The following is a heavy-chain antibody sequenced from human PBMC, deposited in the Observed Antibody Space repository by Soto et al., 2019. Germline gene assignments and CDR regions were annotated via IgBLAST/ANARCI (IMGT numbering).Heavy chain of an antibody. Sequence: EVQLLESGGHLVQPGGSLRLSCAASGFTLSSYAMSWVRQAPGKGLEWDSAISGSGGSTYYADSVKGRFTISRDNAKNTLYLQMNSLRAEDTAIYYCAKDDCSGGSCYPYNWFDPWGQGTLVTVSS. CDR2: ISGSGGST. D-gene: IGHD2-15*01. J-gene: IGHJ5*02. CDR1: GFTLSSYA. V-gene: IGHV3-23*01. CDR3: AKDDCSGGSCYPYNWFDP.